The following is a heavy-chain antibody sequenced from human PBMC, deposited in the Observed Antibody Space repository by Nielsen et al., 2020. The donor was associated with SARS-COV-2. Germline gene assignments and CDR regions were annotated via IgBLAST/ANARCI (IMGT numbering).Heavy chain of an antibody. J-gene: IGHJ6*02. V-gene: IGHV3-9*01. CDR1: GFTFSSYA. CDR3: AKDGGRLLWFGVYGMDV. CDR2: ISWNSGSI. Sequence: GGSLRLSCAASGFTFSSYAMHWVRQAPGKGLEWVSGISWNSGSIGYADSVKGRFTISRDNAKNSLYLQMNSLRAEDTALYYCAKDGGRLLWFGVYGMDVWGQGTTVTVSS. D-gene: IGHD3-10*01.